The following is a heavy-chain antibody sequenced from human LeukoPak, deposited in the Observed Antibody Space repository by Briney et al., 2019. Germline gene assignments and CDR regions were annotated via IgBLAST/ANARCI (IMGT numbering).Heavy chain of an antibody. CDR1: GFTFSSYG. V-gene: IGHV3-33*01. CDR2: IWYDGSNK. J-gene: IGHJ3*02. CDR3: AREGIAARRDAFDI. Sequence: GGSLRLSCAASGFTFSSYGMHWVRQAPGKGLEWVAVIWYDGSNKYYADSVKGRFTISRDNSKNTLYLQMNSLRAEDTAVYYCAREGIAARRDAFDIWGQGTMATVSS. D-gene: IGHD6-6*01.